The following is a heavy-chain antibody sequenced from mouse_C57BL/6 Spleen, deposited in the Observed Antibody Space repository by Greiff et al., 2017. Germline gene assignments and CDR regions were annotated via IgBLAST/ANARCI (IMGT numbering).Heavy chain of an antibody. CDR1: GYTFTDYY. CDR2: INPNNGGT. CDR3: ARDGYDYDAWFAY. J-gene: IGHJ3*01. D-gene: IGHD2-4*01. Sequence: VHVKQSGPELVKPGASVKISCKASGYTFTDYYMNWVKQSHGKSLEWIGDINPNNGGTSYNQKFKGKATLTVDKSSSTAYMELRSLTSEDSAVYYCARDGYDYDAWFAYWGQGTLVTVSA. V-gene: IGHV1-26*01.